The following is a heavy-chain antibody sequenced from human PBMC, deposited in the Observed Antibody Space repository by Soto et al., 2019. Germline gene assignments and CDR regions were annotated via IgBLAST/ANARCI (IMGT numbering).Heavy chain of an antibody. CDR3: TTTTVTPPDYYYYYYMDV. Sequence: GGSLRLSCTASGFTFGDYAMSWFRQAPGKGLEWVGFIRSKAYGGTTEYAASVKGRFTISRDDSKSIAYLQMNSLKTEDTAVYYCTTTTVTPPDYYYYYYMDVWGKGTTVTVSS. J-gene: IGHJ6*03. V-gene: IGHV3-49*03. CDR1: GFTFGDYA. D-gene: IGHD4-17*01. CDR2: IRSKAYGGTT.